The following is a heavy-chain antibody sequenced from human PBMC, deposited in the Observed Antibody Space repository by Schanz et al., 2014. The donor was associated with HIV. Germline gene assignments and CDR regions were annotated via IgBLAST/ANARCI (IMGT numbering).Heavy chain of an antibody. V-gene: IGHV3-33*01. D-gene: IGHD5-18*01. CDR3: ARETIQLCPDY. Sequence: QVQLVESGGGLVKAGGSLRLSCAASGFTFSTYAMTWVRQAPGKGLEWVAVIWYDGKNRDYADSVKGRFAISRDNSKNTVYLQMNSLRGEDSAVYYCARETIQLCPDYWGQGTLVTVSS. CDR1: GFTFSTYA. CDR2: IWYDGKNR. J-gene: IGHJ4*02.